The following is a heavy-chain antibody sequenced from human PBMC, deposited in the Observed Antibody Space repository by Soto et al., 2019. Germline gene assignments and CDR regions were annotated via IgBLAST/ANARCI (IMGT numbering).Heavy chain of an antibody. CDR2: ISSNGGST. CDR1: GFTFSSYA. J-gene: IGHJ4*02. Sequence: EVQLVESGEGLVQPGGSLRLSCAASGFTFSSYAMHWVRQAPGKGLEYVSAISSNGGSTYYADSVKGRFTISRDISKNTLYLQMGSLRAEDMAVYYCARSGSGYDFDYWGQGTLVTVSS. V-gene: IGHV3-64*02. CDR3: ARSGSGYDFDY. D-gene: IGHD5-12*01.